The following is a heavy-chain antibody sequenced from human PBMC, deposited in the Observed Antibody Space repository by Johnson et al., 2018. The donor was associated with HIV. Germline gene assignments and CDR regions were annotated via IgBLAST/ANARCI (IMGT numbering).Heavy chain of an antibody. Sequence: VKLVESGGGLVQPGGSLRLSCGASAFTFSSNDMKWVRQAPGKGLEWVGRIKSKTDGGTTDYAAPVKGRFTISRDDSKNNLYLQMNSLKTEDTAVYYCTTDRYAFDIWGQGTLVTVSS. CDR3: TTDRYAFDI. CDR1: AFTFSSND. J-gene: IGHJ3*02. CDR2: IKSKTDGGTT. D-gene: IGHD1-1*01. V-gene: IGHV3-15*01.